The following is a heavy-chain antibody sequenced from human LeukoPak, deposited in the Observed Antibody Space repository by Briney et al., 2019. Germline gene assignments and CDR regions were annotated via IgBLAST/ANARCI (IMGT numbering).Heavy chain of an antibody. Sequence: SETLSLTCTVSGGSISSYYWSWIRQPPGKGLEWVGYIYYSGSTNYNPSLKSRVTISVDTSKNQFSLKLSSVAAADTAVYYCARFYGDSYYFDYWGQGTLVTVSS. CDR1: GGSISSYY. CDR3: ARFYGDSYYFDY. CDR2: IYYSGST. J-gene: IGHJ4*02. V-gene: IGHV4-59*01. D-gene: IGHD4-17*01.